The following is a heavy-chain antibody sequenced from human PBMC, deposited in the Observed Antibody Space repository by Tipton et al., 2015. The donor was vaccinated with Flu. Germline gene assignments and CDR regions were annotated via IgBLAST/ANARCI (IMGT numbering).Heavy chain of an antibody. CDR1: GGSFSGYY. CDR2: IYTSGST. Sequence: TLSLTCAVYGGSFSGYYWSWIRQPAGKGLEWIGRIYTSGSTKYNPSLESRVTISIDTSKNQFSLRLSSVTAADTAVYYCARRLSSVIWSEGFDFWGQGSLVTVSS. CDR3: ARRLSSVIWSEGFDF. D-gene: IGHD3-22*01. V-gene: IGHV4-59*10. J-gene: IGHJ4*02.